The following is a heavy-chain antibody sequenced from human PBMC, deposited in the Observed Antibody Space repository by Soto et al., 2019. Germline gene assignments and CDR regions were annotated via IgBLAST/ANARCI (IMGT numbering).Heavy chain of an antibody. CDR1: GFTFTNYW. CDR2: IDGVGTGT. CDR3: KTVFEY. J-gene: IGHJ4*02. V-gene: IGHV3-74*01. Sequence: GGSLRLSCAACGFTFTNYWIHWVRQVPWKGLVWVSRIDGVGTGTSYSDSVRGRFTISRDNAENTLYLQMNSLRAEDTAVYYCKTVFEYWGQRTPVAVCS.